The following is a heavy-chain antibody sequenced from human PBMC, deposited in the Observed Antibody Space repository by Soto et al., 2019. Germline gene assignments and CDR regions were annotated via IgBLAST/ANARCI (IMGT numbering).Heavy chain of an antibody. V-gene: IGHV3-30*18. D-gene: IGHD3-9*01. CDR1: GFTFSSYG. Sequence: GGSLRLSCAASGFTFSSYGMHWVRQAPGKGLEWVAVISYDGSNKYYADSGKGRLTTSRDNSKNTQYLQMNSLRAEDTAVYYCAKPVRYFDWLGLEIDYWGQGTLVTVSS. CDR3: AKPVRYFDWLGLEIDY. CDR2: ISYDGSNK. J-gene: IGHJ4*02.